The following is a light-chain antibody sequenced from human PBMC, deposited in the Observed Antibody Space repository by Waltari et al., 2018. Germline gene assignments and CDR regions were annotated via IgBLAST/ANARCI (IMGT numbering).Light chain of an antibody. J-gene: IGLJ3*02. CDR2: KGI. Sequence: QTVVTQEPSLSVSPGGTVTLTCALSSGSISSTSYPTWYQQTPGPPPRTPVDKGISRSSGVPDRFSGSILGNTAALTITGAQADDESDYYCSMYMGSGVWVFGGGTKLTVL. CDR3: SMYMGSGVWV. V-gene: IGLV8-61*01. CDR1: SGSISSTSY.